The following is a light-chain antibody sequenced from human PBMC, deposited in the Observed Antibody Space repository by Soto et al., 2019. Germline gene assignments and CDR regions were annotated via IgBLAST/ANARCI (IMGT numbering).Light chain of an antibody. Sequence: VLTQSPATLSLSPGERATLSCGASQSVSSDLAWYQQKPGQAPRLLIYDASNRATGIPARFSGSGSGTDFTLTISSLEPEDFAVYYCQQRSSWPLTFGGGTKVEIK. J-gene: IGKJ4*01. CDR3: QQRSSWPLT. CDR1: QSVSSD. V-gene: IGKV3-11*01. CDR2: DAS.